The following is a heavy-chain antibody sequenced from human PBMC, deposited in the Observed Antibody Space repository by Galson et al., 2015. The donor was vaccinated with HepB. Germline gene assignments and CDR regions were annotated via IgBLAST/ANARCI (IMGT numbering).Heavy chain of an antibody. CDR1: GFTFSSYA. Sequence: SLRLSCAASGFTFSSYAMHWVRQAPGKGLEWVAVISYDGSNKYYADSVKGRFTISRDNSKNTLYLQMNSLRAEDTAVYYCARGYYDSSGYYLFYYYYGMDVWGQGTTVTVSS. CDR3: ARGYYDSSGYYLFYYYYGMDV. J-gene: IGHJ6*02. D-gene: IGHD3-22*01. V-gene: IGHV3-30-3*01. CDR2: ISYDGSNK.